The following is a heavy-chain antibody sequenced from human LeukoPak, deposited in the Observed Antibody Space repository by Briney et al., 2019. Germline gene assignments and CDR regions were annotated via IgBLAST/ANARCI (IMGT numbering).Heavy chain of an antibody. V-gene: IGHV3-9*01. J-gene: IGHJ2*01. CDR1: GFTFDDYA. CDR2: ISWNSGSI. CDR3: AKGRTVDWYFDL. Sequence: GRSLRLSCAASGFTFDDYAMHWVRQAPGKGLEWVSGISWNSGSIGYADSVKGRFTISRDNAKNSLYLQMNSLRAGDTALYYCAKGRTVDWYFDLWGRGTLVTVSS. D-gene: IGHD4-23*01.